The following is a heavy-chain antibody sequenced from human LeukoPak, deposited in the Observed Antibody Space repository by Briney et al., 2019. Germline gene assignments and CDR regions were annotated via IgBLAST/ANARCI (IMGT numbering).Heavy chain of an antibody. CDR3: AKDGDSTGYYSSYYNHMDV. V-gene: IGHV3-30*02. Sequence: GGSLRLSCAASGFSFSTYGFHWVRQAPGKGLEWATFIRFDGGKKNYADSVKGRFAISRDNSKNTVYLQMNSLRAEDTAIYYCAKDGDSTGYYSSYYNHMDVWGKGTSVTISS. J-gene: IGHJ6*03. CDR1: GFSFSTYG. D-gene: IGHD3-22*01. CDR2: IRFDGGKK.